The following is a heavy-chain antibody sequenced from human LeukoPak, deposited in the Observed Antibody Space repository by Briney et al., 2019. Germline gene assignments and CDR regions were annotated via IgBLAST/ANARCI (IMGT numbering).Heavy chain of an antibody. V-gene: IGHV4-30-2*01. Sequence: SQTLSLTCAVSGGSISSGGYSWSWIRQPPGKGLEWIGYIYHSGSTYYNPSLKSRVTISVDRSKNQFSLKLSSVTAADTAVYYCARARIVGALFDYWGQGTLVTVSS. CDR3: ARARIVGALFDY. CDR2: IYHSGST. D-gene: IGHD1-26*01. J-gene: IGHJ4*02. CDR1: GGSISSGGYS.